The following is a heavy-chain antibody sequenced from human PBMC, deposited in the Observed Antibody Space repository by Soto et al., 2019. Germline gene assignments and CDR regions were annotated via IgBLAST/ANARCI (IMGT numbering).Heavy chain of an antibody. CDR3: AHKGGRGAGMDV. CDR1: GFSLSTSGVG. Sequence: QITLKESGPTLVKPTQTLTVTCTFSGFSLSTSGVGVAWIRQPPGKALEWLALIYWDGDKRYSPFLKSRLTITKDTSKNQVVLTLTNMDPVDTATYYGAHKGGRGAGMDVWGQGTTVTVSS. J-gene: IGHJ6*02. V-gene: IGHV2-5*02. CDR2: IYWDGDK. D-gene: IGHD2-15*01.